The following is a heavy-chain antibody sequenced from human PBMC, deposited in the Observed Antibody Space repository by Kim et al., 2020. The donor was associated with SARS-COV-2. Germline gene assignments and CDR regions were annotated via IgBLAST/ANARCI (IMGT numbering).Heavy chain of an antibody. CDR3: ARLRAYSNSWYYFDY. CDR2: LYFSEGT. V-gene: IGHV4-59*08. CDR1: GGSISDYY. D-gene: IGHD6-13*01. Sequence: SETLSLTCTVSGGSISDYYWSWIWQPPGKGLEWIGNLYFSEGTNYNPSLTSRVTMSIDTSTNQFSLKLTSVTAADAASYYCARLRAYSNSWYYFDYWGQGTLVTVSS. J-gene: IGHJ4*02.